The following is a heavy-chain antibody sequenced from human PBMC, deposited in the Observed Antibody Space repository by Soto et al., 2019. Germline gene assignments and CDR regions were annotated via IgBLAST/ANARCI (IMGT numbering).Heavy chain of an antibody. D-gene: IGHD3-22*01. V-gene: IGHV3-15*07. CDR3: AKAWSSGYHAEWVDAFDI. Sequence: PGGSLRLSCAASGFTFSNAWMNWVRQAPGKGLEWVGRIKSKTDGGTTDYAAPVKGRFTISRDDSKNTLYLQMNSLRAEDTAVYYCAKAWSSGYHAEWVDAFDIWGQGTMVTVSS. CDR1: GFTFSNAW. CDR2: IKSKTDGGTT. J-gene: IGHJ3*02.